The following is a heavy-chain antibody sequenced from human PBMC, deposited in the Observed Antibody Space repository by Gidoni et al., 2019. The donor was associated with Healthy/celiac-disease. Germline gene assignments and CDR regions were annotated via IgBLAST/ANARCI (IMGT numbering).Heavy chain of an antibody. CDR1: GFTFSNAW. V-gene: IGHV3-15*01. D-gene: IGHD3-22*01. CDR2: IKSKTDGGTT. J-gene: IGHJ5*02. Sequence: EVQLVESGGGLVKPGGSLRLSCAASGFTFSNAWMSWVRQAPGKGLEWVGRIKSKTDGGTTDYAAPVKGRFTISRDDSKNTLYLQMNSLKTEDTAVYYCTTVLTHYYDSSGYYIRYDPWGQGTLVTVSS. CDR3: TTVLTHYYDSSGYYIRYDP.